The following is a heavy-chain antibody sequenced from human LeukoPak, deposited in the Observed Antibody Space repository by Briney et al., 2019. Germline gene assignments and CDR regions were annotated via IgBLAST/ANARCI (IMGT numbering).Heavy chain of an antibody. CDR2: IYYSGST. Sequence: SETLSLTCTVSGGSISSGDYYWSWPRQPPGTGLEWIGYIYYSGSTYYNPSLKSRVTISVDTSKNQFSLKLSAVTAADTAVYYCAREGRYDSSGYPWAAFDIWGQGTMVTVSS. CDR1: GGSISSGDYY. J-gene: IGHJ3*02. CDR3: AREGRYDSSGYPWAAFDI. D-gene: IGHD3-22*01. V-gene: IGHV4-30-4*01.